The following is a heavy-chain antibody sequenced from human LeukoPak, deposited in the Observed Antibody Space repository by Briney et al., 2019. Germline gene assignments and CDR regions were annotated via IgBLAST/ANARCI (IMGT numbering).Heavy chain of an antibody. D-gene: IGHD4-17*01. V-gene: IGHV4-59*01. CDR3: ARGVHGDYRWYFDL. CDR1: GGSISSYY. CDR2: IYYIGGT. J-gene: IGHJ2*01. Sequence: PSETLSLTCTVSGGSISSYYWSWIRQPPGKGLEWIGYIYYIGGTNYNPSLKSRVTISVDTSKNQFSLKLSSVTAADTAVYYCARGVHGDYRWYFDLWGRGTLVTVSS.